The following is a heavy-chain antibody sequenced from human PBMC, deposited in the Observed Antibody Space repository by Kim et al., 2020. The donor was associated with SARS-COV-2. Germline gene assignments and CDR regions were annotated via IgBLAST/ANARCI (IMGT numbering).Heavy chain of an antibody. Sequence: GGSLRLTCAAYGFTFSSYAMHWVRQAPGKGLEWVAVISYDGSNKYYADSVKGRFTMSRDNSKNTLYLQMNSLRAEDTAVYYCARGGAYSYGSLDYYYGMDVWGQGTTVTVSS. CDR1: GFTFSSYA. CDR2: ISYDGSNK. V-gene: IGHV3-30-3*01. D-gene: IGHD5-18*01. J-gene: IGHJ6*02. CDR3: ARGGAYSYGSLDYYYGMDV.